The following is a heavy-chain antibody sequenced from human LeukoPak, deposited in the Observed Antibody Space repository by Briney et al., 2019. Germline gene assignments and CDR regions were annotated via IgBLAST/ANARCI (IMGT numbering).Heavy chain of an antibody. CDR3: ATVSRTYYYDSSGSNWFDP. Sequence: ASVKVSCKASGYTFTSYDVNWVRQATGQGLEWMGWMNPSSGNTGYAQKFQGRVTISRNTSITTAYMELSGLTSEDTAVYYCATVSRTYYYDSSGSNWFDPWGQGTLVTVSS. V-gene: IGHV1-8*03. CDR1: GYTFTSYD. J-gene: IGHJ5*02. CDR2: MNPSSGNT. D-gene: IGHD3-22*01.